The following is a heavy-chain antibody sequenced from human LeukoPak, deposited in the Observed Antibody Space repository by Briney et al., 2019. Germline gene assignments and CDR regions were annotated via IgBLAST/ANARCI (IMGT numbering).Heavy chain of an antibody. CDR2: IYYSGST. CDR1: GGSISSGGYY. D-gene: IGHD4-11*01. CDR3: ARGRVTQAYNWFDP. Sequence: PSETLSLACTVSGGSISSGGYYWSWIRQHPGKGLEWIGYIYYSGSTYYNPSLKSRVTISVDTSKNQFSLKLSSVTAADTAVYYCARGRVTQAYNWFDPWGQGTLVTVSS. J-gene: IGHJ5*02. V-gene: IGHV4-31*03.